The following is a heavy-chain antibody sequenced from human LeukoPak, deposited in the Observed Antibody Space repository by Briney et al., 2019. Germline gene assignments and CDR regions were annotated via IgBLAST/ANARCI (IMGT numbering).Heavy chain of an antibody. D-gene: IGHD6-13*01. V-gene: IGHV4-59*12. Sequence: SETLCLTCNVSGGSISSYHWSWIRQPPGKGLEWIGYIYYSGSTYYNPSLKSRVTISVDTSKNQFSLKLSSVTAADTAVYYCARTLSSSWIPVWFDPWGQGTLVTVSS. CDR3: ARTLSSSWIPVWFDP. J-gene: IGHJ5*02. CDR2: IYYSGST. CDR1: GGSISSYH.